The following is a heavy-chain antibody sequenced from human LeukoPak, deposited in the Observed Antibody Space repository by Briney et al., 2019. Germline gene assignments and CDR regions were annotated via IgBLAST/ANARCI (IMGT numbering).Heavy chain of an antibody. CDR3: AREGFLEWSYGMDV. CDR1: GFTFSDYY. Sequence: GGSLRLSCAASGFTFSDYYMSWIRQAPGKGLEGVSYISSSGSTIYYADSVKGRFTISRDNAKNSLYLQMNSLRAEDTAVYYCAREGFLEWSYGMDVWGQGTTVTVSS. J-gene: IGHJ6*02. V-gene: IGHV3-11*01. CDR2: ISSSGSTI. D-gene: IGHD3-3*01.